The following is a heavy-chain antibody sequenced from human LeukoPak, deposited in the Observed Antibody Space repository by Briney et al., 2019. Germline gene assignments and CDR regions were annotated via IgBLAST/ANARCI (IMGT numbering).Heavy chain of an antibody. CDR3: ARVTEYSTAGMRY. D-gene: IGHD6-13*01. J-gene: IGHJ4*02. CDR1: GFTFSSYW. Sequence: GGSLRLSCAASGFTFSSYWMHWVRQAPGKGLVRVSRISSDGSTTTYANSVKGRFTISRDNAKNTMYLQMNSLRAEDTALYYCARVTEYSTAGMRYWGQGTLVTVSS. CDR2: ISSDGSTT. V-gene: IGHV3-74*01.